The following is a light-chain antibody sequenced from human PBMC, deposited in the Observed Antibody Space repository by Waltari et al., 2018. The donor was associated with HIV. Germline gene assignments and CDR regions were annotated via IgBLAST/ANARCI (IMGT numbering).Light chain of an antibody. CDR3: QQYNSDST. J-gene: IGKJ1*01. CDR1: QNINSW. Sequence: DIQMTQSPSTLSASLGDRVTITCRASQNINSWLAWYQRKPGKAPKLLIYKASSLESGVPSRFSGSKSGTEFTLTISSLQPDDFATYYCQQYNSDSTFGQGTKVEIK. V-gene: IGKV1-5*03. CDR2: KAS.